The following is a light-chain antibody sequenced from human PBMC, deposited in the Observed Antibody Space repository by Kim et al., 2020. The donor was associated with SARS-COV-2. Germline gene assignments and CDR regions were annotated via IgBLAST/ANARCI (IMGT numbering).Light chain of an antibody. CDR2: QDT. V-gene: IGLV3-1*01. CDR1: KLGDKF. J-gene: IGLJ2*01. CDR3: QAWDSSTDVV. Sequence: VSPGQTASITCSGDKLGDKFTHWYQHKPGQSPSLVIYQDTKRPSGIPERFSGSNSGNTATLTISGTRTMDEADYYCQAWDSSTDVVFGGGTKLTVL.